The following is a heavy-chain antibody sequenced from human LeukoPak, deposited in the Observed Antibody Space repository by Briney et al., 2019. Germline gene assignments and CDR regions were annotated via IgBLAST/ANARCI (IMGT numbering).Heavy chain of an antibody. D-gene: IGHD6-19*01. Sequence: GGSLRLSCAASGFTFDDYAMHWVRQAPGKGLEWVSGISWNSGSIGYADSVKGRFTISRDNAKNSLYLQMNSLRAEDTALYYCAKASGSGWYGFDYWGQGTLVTVSS. CDR3: AKASGSGWYGFDY. J-gene: IGHJ4*02. V-gene: IGHV3-9*01. CDR2: ISWNSGSI. CDR1: GFTFDDYA.